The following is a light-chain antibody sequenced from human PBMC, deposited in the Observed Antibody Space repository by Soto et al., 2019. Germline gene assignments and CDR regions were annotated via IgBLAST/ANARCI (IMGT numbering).Light chain of an antibody. CDR1: SSDVGGYNY. CDR3: CSYADGYTFLYV. J-gene: IGLJ1*01. CDR2: DVS. Sequence: QSALTQPRSVSGSPGQSVTISCTGSSSDVGGYNYVSWYQQYPGKAPKLIIYDVSKRPSGVPDRFSGSKYGNTASLTISGLQGENDADYYCCSYADGYTFLYVGGTGTKV. V-gene: IGLV2-11*01.